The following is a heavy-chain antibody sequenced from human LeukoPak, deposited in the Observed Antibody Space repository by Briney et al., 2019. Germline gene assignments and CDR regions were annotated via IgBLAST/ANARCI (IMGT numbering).Heavy chain of an antibody. J-gene: IGHJ5*02. Sequence: SETLSLTCTVSGNSIRRGYHWGWIRQPPGKGLEWIGSIYHTGRTFYNPSLKSRVTISLDTSKNQFSLRLTSVSAADTAVYYCVRGPYGSGISNWFDPWGQGTQVIVSS. CDR3: VRGPYGSGISNWFDP. CDR2: IYHTGRT. V-gene: IGHV4-38-2*02. CDR1: GNSIRRGYH. D-gene: IGHD3-10*01.